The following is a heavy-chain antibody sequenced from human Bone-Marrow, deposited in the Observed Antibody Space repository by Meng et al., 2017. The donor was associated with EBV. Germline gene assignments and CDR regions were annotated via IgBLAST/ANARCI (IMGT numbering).Heavy chain of an antibody. J-gene: IGHJ4*02. D-gene: IGHD3-10*01. CDR1: GGTFRGDA. CDR2: LIPMVGAP. CDR3: ASESGRGFTPNY. V-gene: IGHV1-69*01. Sequence: QVQLLQSGAEAKKPGSSVKVSCRTSGGTFRGDAVSWVRQAPGQGLEWMGGLIPMVGAPHYAQKFQGRVTIIADESTSTHSMELNSLRSEDTAMYYCASESGRGFTPNYWGQGTLVTVSS.